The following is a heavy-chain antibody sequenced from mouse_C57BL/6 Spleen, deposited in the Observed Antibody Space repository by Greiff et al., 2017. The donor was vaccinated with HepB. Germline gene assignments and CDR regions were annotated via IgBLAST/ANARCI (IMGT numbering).Heavy chain of an antibody. V-gene: IGHV1-81*01. D-gene: IGHD3-2*02. Sequence: VQLQESGAELARPGASVKLSCKASGYTFTSYGISWVKQRTGQGLEWIGEIYPRSGNTYYNEKFKGKATLTADKSSSTAYMELRSLTSEDSAVYFCARPRDSSGYYFDYWGQGTTLTVSS. CDR2: IYPRSGNT. J-gene: IGHJ2*01. CDR3: ARPRDSSGYYFDY. CDR1: GYTFTSYG.